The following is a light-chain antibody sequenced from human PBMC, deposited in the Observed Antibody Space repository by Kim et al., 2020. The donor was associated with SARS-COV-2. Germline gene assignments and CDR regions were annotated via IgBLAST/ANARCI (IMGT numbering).Light chain of an antibody. CDR3: QHRST. J-gene: IGKJ1*01. CDR2: STT. V-gene: IGKV3-20*01. Sequence: TLALSPGEGATLSCRVSHTVSSSYLDWYQQNPGQAPRLLIYSTTTRATGIPDRVSGSGSGTDFTLTITSLDPEDFVVYYCQHRSTFGQGTKVDIK. CDR1: HTVSSSY.